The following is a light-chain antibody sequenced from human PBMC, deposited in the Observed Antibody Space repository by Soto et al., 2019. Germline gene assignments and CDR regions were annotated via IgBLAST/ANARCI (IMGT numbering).Light chain of an antibody. CDR2: DAS. J-gene: IGKJ5*01. Sequence: EIVMTQSPASLSVYPGERATLSCGASQIVSTYLAWYQQKPGQAPRLIIYDASNRATGIPARFSGSGSGTDFTLTINSLEPEDSAVYYCQQRSNWPSITFGQGTRLEIK. V-gene: IGKV3-11*01. CDR1: QIVSTY. CDR3: QQRSNWPSIT.